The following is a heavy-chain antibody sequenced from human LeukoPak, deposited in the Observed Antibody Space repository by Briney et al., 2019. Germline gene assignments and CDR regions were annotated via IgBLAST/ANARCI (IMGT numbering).Heavy chain of an antibody. J-gene: IGHJ3*02. Sequence: GGSLRLSCAASGXTVSSNYMSWVRQARGKGLEWLSVMSSGGTTYYGDTVKGRFSISRDNSKNTLYLQVNSLRAEDTAVYYCARLGAPNAFDIWGQGTMVTVSS. D-gene: IGHD1-26*01. CDR1: GXTVSSNY. CDR2: MSSGGTT. CDR3: ARLGAPNAFDI. V-gene: IGHV3-53*01.